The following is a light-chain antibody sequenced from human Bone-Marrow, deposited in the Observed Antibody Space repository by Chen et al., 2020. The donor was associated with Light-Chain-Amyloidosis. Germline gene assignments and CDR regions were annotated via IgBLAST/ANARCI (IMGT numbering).Light chain of an antibody. V-gene: IGLV1-47*01. CDR1: SSNVGSNY. CDR3: ASWDDGLRAVV. Sequence: QSVLTQSPSASGTPGQKGTISCSGSSSNVGSNYVFWYKQLPGTAPTVVMYRNNQRPSGVPDRFSASKSGTSASLAISRLRSEDEAEYCCASWDDGLRAVVFGGGTQVTVL. J-gene: IGLJ2*01. CDR2: RNN.